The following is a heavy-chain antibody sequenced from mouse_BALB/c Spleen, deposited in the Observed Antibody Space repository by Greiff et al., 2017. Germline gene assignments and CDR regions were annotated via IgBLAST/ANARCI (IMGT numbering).Heavy chain of an antibody. CDR3: AREGDYYGSSYAY. D-gene: IGHD1-1*01. CDR1: GYTFTDYN. V-gene: IGHV1-18*01. CDR2: INPNNGGT. Sequence: EVQLQQSGPELVKPGASVKIPCKASGYTFTDYNMDWVKQSHGKSLEWIGDINPNNGGTIYNQKFKGKATLTVDKSSSTAYMERRSLTSEDTAVYYCAREGDYYGSSYAYWGQGTLVTVSA. J-gene: IGHJ3*01.